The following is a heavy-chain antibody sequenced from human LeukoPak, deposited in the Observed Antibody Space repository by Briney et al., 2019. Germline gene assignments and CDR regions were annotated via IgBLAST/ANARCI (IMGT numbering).Heavy chain of an antibody. V-gene: IGHV3-9*01. D-gene: IGHD5-24*01. CDR3: VKDRGLRNQWLQVTYDS. Sequence: PGRSLRLSCAASGFTFDDYAMHWVGQAPGKGLEWVSGISWNSVNIGHEDSVKGRFTISRDNAKNSLHLQMNSLRPEDTALYYCVKDRGLRNQWLQVTYDSWGQGTLVTVSS. CDR1: GFTFDDYA. J-gene: IGHJ4*02. CDR2: ISWNSVNI.